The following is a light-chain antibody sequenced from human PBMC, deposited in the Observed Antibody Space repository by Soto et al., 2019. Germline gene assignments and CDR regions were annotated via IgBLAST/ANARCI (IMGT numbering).Light chain of an antibody. CDR1: SSDVGTYNL. V-gene: IGLV2-23*01. Sequence: QSALTQPASVSGSPGESITISCTVTSSDVGTYNLVTWYQQHPGRVPKLILYEGHKRPSGVSSRFSASKSGNTASLTISGLQAEDEADYFCCSYAPSRTLLFGGGTKLTVL. CDR2: EGH. J-gene: IGLJ2*01. CDR3: CSYAPSRTLL.